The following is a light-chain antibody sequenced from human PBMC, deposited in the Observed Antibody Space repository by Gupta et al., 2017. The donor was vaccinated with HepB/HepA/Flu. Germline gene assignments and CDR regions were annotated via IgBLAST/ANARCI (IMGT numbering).Light chain of an antibody. J-gene: IGKJ1*01. V-gene: IGKV3-20*01. Sequence: EIVLTQSPGTLSLSPGVSATRSCSARQSVSSSYLAWYQQKPGQAPSLLIYGASSRATGLPHRFSGSGPWTDFTLTISRLEPEDFVMYYCNQYGRSPWKFGQGTKVEIK. CDR3: NQYGRSPWK. CDR1: QSVSSSY. CDR2: GAS.